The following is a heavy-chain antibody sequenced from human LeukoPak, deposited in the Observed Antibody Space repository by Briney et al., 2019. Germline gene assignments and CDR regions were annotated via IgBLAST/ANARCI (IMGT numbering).Heavy chain of an antibody. CDR2: IKEDGSEK. J-gene: IGHJ4*02. CDR3: AREGSSSSYFDY. V-gene: IGHV3-7*01. D-gene: IGHD6-6*01. Sequence: PGGSLRLSCAASGFSFSIHWMSWVRQAPGKGLEWVANIKEDGSEKYYVGSVKGRFTISRDNAKNSLYLQMNSLRAEDTAVYYCAREGSSSSYFDYWGQGTLVTVSS. CDR1: GFSFSIHW.